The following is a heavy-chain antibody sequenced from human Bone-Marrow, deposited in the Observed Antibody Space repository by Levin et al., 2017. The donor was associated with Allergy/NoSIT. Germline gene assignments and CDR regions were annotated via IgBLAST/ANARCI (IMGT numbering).Heavy chain of an antibody. J-gene: IGHJ5*02. CDR1: GFTFTSAW. Sequence: GGSLRLSCVASGFTFTSAWMSWVRQAPGNGLEWVGRVIAKSDGGTTDYAAPVEGRFTISRDDSKNTVFLQMSGLKTEDTGVYYCATYASTMPWGQGTLVTVSS. CDR3: ATYASTMP. D-gene: IGHD2-2*01. CDR2: VIAKSDGGTT. V-gene: IGHV3-15*01.